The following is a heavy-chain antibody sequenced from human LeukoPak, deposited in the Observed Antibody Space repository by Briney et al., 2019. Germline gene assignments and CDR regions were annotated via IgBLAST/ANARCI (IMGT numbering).Heavy chain of an antibody. CDR3: ARDKRSDLPGNNYYYYYGMDV. Sequence: GGSLRLSCAASGFTFSSYSMNWVRQAPGKGLEWVSSISSSSSYIYYADSVKGRFTISRDNAKNSLYLQMNSLRAEDTAVYYCARDKRSDLPGNNYYYYYGMDVWGQGTTVTVSS. CDR2: ISSSSSYI. J-gene: IGHJ6*02. CDR1: GFTFSSYS. D-gene: IGHD4-23*01. V-gene: IGHV3-21*01.